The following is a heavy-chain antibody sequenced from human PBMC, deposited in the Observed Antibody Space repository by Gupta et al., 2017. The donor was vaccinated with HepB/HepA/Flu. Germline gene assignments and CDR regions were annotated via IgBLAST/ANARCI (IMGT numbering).Heavy chain of an antibody. V-gene: IGHV1-46*01. J-gene: IGHJ6*02. CDR3: ARADVPAAAQDDYYYGMDV. CDR1: GYTFTIYY. Sequence: QVQLVQSGAEVKKPGASVKVSCRASGYTFTIYYIHWVRQAPGQGLEWMGIINPHSGSTNYAQKLQGRGTMTRDTPTSTVYMELNSLRSEDTAVYYCARADVPAAAQDDYYYGMDVWGQGTTVTVSS. D-gene: IGHD2-2*01. CDR2: INPHSGST.